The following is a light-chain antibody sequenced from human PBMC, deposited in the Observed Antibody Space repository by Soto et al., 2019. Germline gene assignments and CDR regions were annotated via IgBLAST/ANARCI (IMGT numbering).Light chain of an antibody. J-gene: IGLJ1*01. CDR1: SSNIGAGYD. CDR3: QSYDSSLSGYV. Sequence: QSVLTQPPSVSGAPGQRVSISCTGSSSNIGAGYDVHWYHQLPGTAPKLLIFGISNRPSGVPDRFSGSKSGTSASLAITGLQAEDEADYYCQSYDSSLSGYVFGTGTKVTVL. V-gene: IGLV1-40*01. CDR2: GIS.